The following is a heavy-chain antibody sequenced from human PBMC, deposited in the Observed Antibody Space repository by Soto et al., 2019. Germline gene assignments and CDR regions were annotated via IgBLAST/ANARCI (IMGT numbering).Heavy chain of an antibody. D-gene: IGHD3-22*01. Sequence: QVQLQESGPGLVKPSETLSLSCSVSGGSISSYYWSWIRQPPGMGLEWIAYIYYSGSTSYNPSLKIRVSISLDTSKNQFSLKLSSVTAADTAVYYCARTYDGSGPNSGGYGFDIWGQGTMVTVSS. CDR2: IYYSGST. CDR3: ARTYDGSGPNSGGYGFDI. J-gene: IGHJ3*02. V-gene: IGHV4-59*01. CDR1: GGSISSYY.